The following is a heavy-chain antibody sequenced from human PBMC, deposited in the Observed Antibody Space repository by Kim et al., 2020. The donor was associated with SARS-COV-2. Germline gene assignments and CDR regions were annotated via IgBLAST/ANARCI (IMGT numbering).Heavy chain of an antibody. D-gene: IGHD6-13*01. CDR3: AKGYSTTWYD. J-gene: IGHJ4*02. Sequence: AEPVKGRLTTSKDTSKNTLHLQMNSLRAEDTAVYYCAKGYSTTWYDWGQGTLVTVSS. V-gene: IGHV3-23*01.